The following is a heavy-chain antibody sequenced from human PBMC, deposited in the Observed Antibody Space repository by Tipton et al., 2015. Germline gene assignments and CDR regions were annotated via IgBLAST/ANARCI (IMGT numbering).Heavy chain of an antibody. D-gene: IGHD4-23*01. V-gene: IGHV4-4*07. Sequence: TLSLTCTVSGGSISGSHWYWFRQPAGAALEWIGGVSTSGTTKDNSSLTSRVTTSVDTSTNQFSLKLNSVTAADTAVYYCARVTAFYGGNFVPHFDYWGQGALVTVSS. CDR2: VSTSGTT. CDR3: ARVTAFYGGNFVPHFDY. J-gene: IGHJ4*02. CDR1: GGSISGSH.